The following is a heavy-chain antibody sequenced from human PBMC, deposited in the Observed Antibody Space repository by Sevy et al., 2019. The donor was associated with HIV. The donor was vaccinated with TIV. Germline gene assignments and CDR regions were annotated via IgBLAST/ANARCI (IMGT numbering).Heavy chain of an antibody. V-gene: IGHV3-30-3*02. Sequence: GGSLRLSCAASRFTFTSYAMHWVRQAPGKGLEWVAIISFDGSNKYYADSVKGRFTISRDVSKGLLYLQMNSLTAEDTAIFYCAKTLQKLPFHPHYFDYWGQGTLVTVSS. J-gene: IGHJ4*02. CDR1: RFTFTSYA. D-gene: IGHD2-21*02. CDR3: AKTLQKLPFHPHYFDY. CDR2: ISFDGSNK.